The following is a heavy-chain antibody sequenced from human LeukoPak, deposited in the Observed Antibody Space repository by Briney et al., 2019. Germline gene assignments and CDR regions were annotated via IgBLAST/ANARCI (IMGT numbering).Heavy chain of an antibody. V-gene: IGHV1-18*01. CDR1: GYTFTSYG. D-gene: IGHD3-10*01. Sequence: GASVKVSCKASGYTFTSYGISWVRQAPGQGLEWMGWISAYNGKTVYAQNLQGRVTMTTDTSTSTVHMELRGLRSDDTAVYYCARGAPLSGSGPWGQGTLVTVSS. CDR3: ARGAPLSGSGP. CDR2: ISAYNGKT. J-gene: IGHJ5*02.